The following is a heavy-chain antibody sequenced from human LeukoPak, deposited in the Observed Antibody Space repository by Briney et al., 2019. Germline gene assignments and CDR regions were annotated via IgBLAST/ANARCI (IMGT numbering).Heavy chain of an antibody. CDR1: GGXISSYY. D-gene: IGHD3-22*01. CDR2: IYYSGST. V-gene: IGHV4-59*01. CDR3: ARRDSPFDL. Sequence: SETLSLTCTVSGGXISSYYWSWIRQPPGKGLEWIGYIYYSGSTNYNPSLKSRVTISVDTSKKQFSLKVRSVTAADTAVYYCARRDSPFDLWGRGILVTVS. J-gene: IGHJ2*01.